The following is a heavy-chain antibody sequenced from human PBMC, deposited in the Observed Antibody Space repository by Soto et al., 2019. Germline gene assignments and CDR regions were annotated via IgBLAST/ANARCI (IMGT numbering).Heavy chain of an antibody. CDR2: VIPMFAIT. V-gene: IGHV1-69*01. Sequence: QVQLVQSGAEVKKPGSSVKVSCKASAGTFIRYAISWVRQAPGQGLEWMGGVIPMFAITNYAQKFQGRITITAEESTSTAYMELSSLRSEDTAVYYCVPIQPSEITGRPGMDVWGQGTTVTVSS. D-gene: IGHD1-1*01. J-gene: IGHJ6*02. CDR3: VPIQPSEITGRPGMDV. CDR1: AGTFIRYA.